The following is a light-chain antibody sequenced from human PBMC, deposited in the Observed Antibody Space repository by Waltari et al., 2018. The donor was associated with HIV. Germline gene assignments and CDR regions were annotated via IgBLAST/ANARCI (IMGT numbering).Light chain of an antibody. Sequence: QSALTQPRSVSGSPGQSVTIPCTGTSSYVGGYNYVPWYQQHPGKAPKLMIYDVTKRPSGVPDRFSGSKSGNTASLTISGLQAEDEADYYCCSYAGIYTFLFGGGTKLTVL. J-gene: IGLJ2*01. CDR2: DVT. CDR3: CSYAGIYTFL. V-gene: IGLV2-11*01. CDR1: SSYVGGYNY.